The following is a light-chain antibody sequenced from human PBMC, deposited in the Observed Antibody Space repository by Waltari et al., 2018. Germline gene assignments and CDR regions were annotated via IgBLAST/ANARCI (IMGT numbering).Light chain of an antibody. Sequence: QSVLPQPPSASGTHGQRVTIACSGSASNICGNLVNWYQQLPGKAPKRLLYRSEQRPAGVPDRFSASKTGTSASLAISGLQSEDEADYFCASWDDSLNGHWVFGGGTKVTVL. CDR3: ASWDDSLNGHWV. CDR2: RSE. J-gene: IGLJ3*02. CDR1: ASNICGNL. V-gene: IGLV1-44*01.